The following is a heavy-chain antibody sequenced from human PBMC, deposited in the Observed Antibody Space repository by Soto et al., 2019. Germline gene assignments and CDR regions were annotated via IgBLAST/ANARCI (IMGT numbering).Heavy chain of an antibody. CDR3: AKDCCGASPLDY. CDR1: GLTFSNDG. J-gene: IGHJ4*02. D-gene: IGHD2-21*01. V-gene: IGHV3-23*04. Sequence: EVQLVESGGDLVQPGGSLRLSCVVSGLTFSNDGMGWVRQAPGKGLEWVSTISAGGENTHYADSVKGRFTISRDNSKNTVYLQMNSLTVEDTAVYYCAKDCCGASPLDYWGQGTLVTVSS. CDR2: ISAGGENT.